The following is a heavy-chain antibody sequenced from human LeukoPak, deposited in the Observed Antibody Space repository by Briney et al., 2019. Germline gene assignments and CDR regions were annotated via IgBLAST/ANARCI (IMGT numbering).Heavy chain of an antibody. J-gene: IGHJ4*02. CDR2: ISSSSSYI. Sequence: GGSLKLSCAASGFSFNRYSMNWVRQAPGKGLEWVSSISSSSSYIYYSDSVKGRFTISRDNAKNSLYLQMNSLRAEDTALYYCAKGLDYDSSGFDYWGQGTLVTVSS. CDR1: GFSFNRYS. V-gene: IGHV3-21*04. CDR3: AKGLDYDSSGFDY. D-gene: IGHD3-22*01.